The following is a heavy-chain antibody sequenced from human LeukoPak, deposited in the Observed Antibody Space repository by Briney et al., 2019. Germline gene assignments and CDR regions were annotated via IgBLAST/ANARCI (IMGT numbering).Heavy chain of an antibody. J-gene: IGHJ6*02. CDR1: GYTFTSYD. CDR3: ARAGPDCSGGSCYSVAYYYGMDV. V-gene: IGHV1-8*01. CDR2: MNPNSGNT. Sequence: GASVNVFCKASGYTFTSYDINWVRQATGQGLEWMGWMNPNSGNTVYAQKFQGRVTMTRNTPISTAYMELSSLRSEDTAVYYCARAGPDCSGGSCYSVAYYYGMDVWGQGTTVTVSS. D-gene: IGHD2-15*01.